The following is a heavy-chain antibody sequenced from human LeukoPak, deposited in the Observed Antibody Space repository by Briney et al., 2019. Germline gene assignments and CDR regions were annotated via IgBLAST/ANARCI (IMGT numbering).Heavy chain of an antibody. D-gene: IGHD3-10*01. V-gene: IGHV3-74*01. Sequence: GGSLRLSCAASGFTFSSYWMHWVRQGPGKGLVWVSRISSDGRTTSYAASVKGRFTLYRDNDKKTLYLQMNSLRVEDTAVYYCARDSRYYYDSRNYDNVAFDMWGQGTMVTVSS. J-gene: IGHJ3*02. CDR2: ISSDGRTT. CDR3: ARDSRYYYDSRNYDNVAFDM. CDR1: GFTFSSYW.